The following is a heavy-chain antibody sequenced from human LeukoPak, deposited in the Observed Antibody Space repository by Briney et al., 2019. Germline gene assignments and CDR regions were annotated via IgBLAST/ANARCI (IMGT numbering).Heavy chain of an antibody. CDR2: ISYDGSNK. CDR3: ARVWLRDYYDGSGYPPPDY. Sequence: PPGRSLRLSCAASGFTFSSYAMHWVRQAPGKGLEWVAVISYDGSNKYYADSVKDRFTISRDNSKNTLYLQMNSLRAEDTAVYYCARVWLRDYYDGSGYPPPDYWGQEPWSPSP. J-gene: IGHJ4*01. D-gene: IGHD3-22*01. V-gene: IGHV3-30*04. CDR1: GFTFSSYA.